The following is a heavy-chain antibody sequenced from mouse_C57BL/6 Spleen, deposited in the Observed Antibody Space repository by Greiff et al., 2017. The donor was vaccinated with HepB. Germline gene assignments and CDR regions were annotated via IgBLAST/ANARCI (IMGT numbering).Heavy chain of an antibody. CDR1: GYTFTSYW. J-gene: IGHJ2*01. V-gene: IGHV1-7*01. CDR3: EKGEDYEEGWDY. CDR2: INPSSGYT. D-gene: IGHD2-4*01. Sequence: QVQLKESGAELAKPGASVKLSCKASGYTFTSYWMHWVKQRPGQGLEWIGYINPSSGYTKYNQKFKDKATLTADKSASTAYMQLGSLTCEDSAVYYGEKGEDYEEGWDYWGQGTTLTVSA.